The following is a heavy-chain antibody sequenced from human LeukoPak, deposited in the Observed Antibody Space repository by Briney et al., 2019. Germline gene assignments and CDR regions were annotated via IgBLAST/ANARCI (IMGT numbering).Heavy chain of an antibody. CDR2: SSGRGGST. CDR1: GFTFSSYA. CDR3: AKAPVTTCRGAFCYPFDY. D-gene: IGHD2-15*01. V-gene: IGHV3-23*01. Sequence: SGGSLRLSCAASGFTFSSYAMSWVRQAPGKGLEWISASSGRGGSTYYADSVKGRFTISRDSSKNTLFLQMNRLRPEDAAVYYCAKAPVTTCRGAFCYPFDYWGLGTLVTVSS. J-gene: IGHJ4*02.